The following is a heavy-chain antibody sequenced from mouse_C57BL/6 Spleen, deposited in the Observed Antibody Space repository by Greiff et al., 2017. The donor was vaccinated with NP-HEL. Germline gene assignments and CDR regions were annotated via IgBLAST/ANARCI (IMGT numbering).Heavy chain of an antibody. V-gene: IGHV5-16*01. CDR2: INYDGSST. CDR1: GFTFSDYY. J-gene: IGHJ2*01. D-gene: IGHD2-4*01. Sequence: EVHLVESEGGLVQPGSSMKLSCTASGFTFSDYYMAWVRQVPEKGLEWVANINYDGSSTYYLDSLKSRFIISRDNAKNILYLQMSSLKSEDTATYYCARWEGVYDYNYFDYWGQGTTLTVSS. CDR3: ARWEGVYDYNYFDY.